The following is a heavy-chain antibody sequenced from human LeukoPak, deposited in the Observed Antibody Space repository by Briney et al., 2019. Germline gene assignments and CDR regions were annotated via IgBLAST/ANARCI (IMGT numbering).Heavy chain of an antibody. D-gene: IGHD3-22*01. J-gene: IGHJ4*02. V-gene: IGHV3-23*01. CDR3: GRDRYYYDTNGYPRFDS. CDR1: GFTFSSYA. CDR2: ISGSGGTT. Sequence: GGSLRLSCAASGFTFSSYAMTWVRQAPGKGLDWVSAISGSGGTTYHADSVRGRFTISRDNSKNSLYLQMNSLRAEDTAVYYCGRDRYYYDTNGYPRFDSWGQGTLVTVSS.